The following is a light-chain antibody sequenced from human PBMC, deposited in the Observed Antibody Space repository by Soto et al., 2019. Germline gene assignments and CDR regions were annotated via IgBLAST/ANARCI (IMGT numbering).Light chain of an antibody. CDR1: QSFSSS. CDR3: QQYNNWPFT. CDR2: DTS. J-gene: IGKJ4*01. V-gene: IGKV3-15*01. Sequence: EIVMTQSPATLSVSPGERATLSCRASQSFSSSLAWYQQQPGQAPRLLIYDTSARATGIPARFSGSGSGTEFTLTISSLQYEDFAVYYCQQYNNWPFTFGGGTKVEI.